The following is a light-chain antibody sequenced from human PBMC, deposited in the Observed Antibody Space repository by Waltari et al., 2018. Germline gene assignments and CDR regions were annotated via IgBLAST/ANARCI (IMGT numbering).Light chain of an antibody. V-gene: IGKV1-39*01. J-gene: IGKJ1*01. CDR1: QSISIY. Sequence: DIQMTQSPSSLSASVGDRVTVTCRASQSISIYLNWYQQQPGKAPNLLIYAASSVQSGVPSRFSGSGAGTDFTLTISSLQPEDFATYYCHQSYSTPWTFGQGTKVEIK. CDR3: HQSYSTPWT. CDR2: AAS.